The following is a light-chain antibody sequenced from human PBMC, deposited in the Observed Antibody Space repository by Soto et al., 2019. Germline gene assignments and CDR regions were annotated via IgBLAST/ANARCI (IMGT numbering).Light chain of an antibody. CDR3: QQYNSWPPIFT. CDR2: GAS. Sequence: ERVMTQSPATLSVSPGERATHSCRASQSVGSNLAWYQQKPGQAPRLLIYGASTRATGIPARFSGSGSGTDFTLTISSLQSEDFAVYYCQQYNSWPPIFTFGPGTKVDIK. J-gene: IGKJ3*01. V-gene: IGKV3-15*01. CDR1: QSVGSN.